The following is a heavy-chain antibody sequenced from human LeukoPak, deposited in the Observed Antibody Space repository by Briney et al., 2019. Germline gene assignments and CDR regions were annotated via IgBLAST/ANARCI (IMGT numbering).Heavy chain of an antibody. CDR3: ARGQYSGSCFDN. CDR1: GGSISSYL. D-gene: IGHD1-26*01. J-gene: IGHJ4*02. Sequence: SETLSLTCTVSGGSISSYLWSWIRQPPGKGLEWIGYIYYSGSTNYNPSLKSRVTILVDTSKNQFSLKVSSVTAADTAAYYCARGQYSGSCFDNWGQGSLVTVSS. V-gene: IGHV4-59*01. CDR2: IYYSGST.